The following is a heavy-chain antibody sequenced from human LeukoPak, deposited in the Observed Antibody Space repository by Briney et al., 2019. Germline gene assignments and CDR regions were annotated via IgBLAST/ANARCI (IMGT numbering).Heavy chain of an antibody. CDR3: ARDEVYSSSWYYFDY. CDR1: GYSINSGHY. Sequence: SEALSLTCAVSGYSINSGHYWGWIRQAPGKGLEWIGSVYPSGNSYYNPSLKSRATTSVDTSKNHFSLKLSSVTAGDTAVYYCARDEVYSSSWYYFDYWGQGTLVTVSS. D-gene: IGHD6-13*01. V-gene: IGHV4-38-2*02. CDR2: VYPSGNS. J-gene: IGHJ4*02.